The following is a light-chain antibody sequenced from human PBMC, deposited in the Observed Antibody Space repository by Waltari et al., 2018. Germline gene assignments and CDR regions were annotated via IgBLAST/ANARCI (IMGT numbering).Light chain of an antibody. CDR1: QSVSSN. J-gene: IGKJ1*01. V-gene: IGKV3-15*01. Sequence: EIVMTQSPATLSVSPGERATLSCRASQSVSSNLAWYQQKPGQAPRLLIYGASTRATGIPARFRASGSGTECALTISSLQSEDFAVYYCQQYNNLPRTFGQGTKVEIK. CDR2: GAS. CDR3: QQYNNLPRT.